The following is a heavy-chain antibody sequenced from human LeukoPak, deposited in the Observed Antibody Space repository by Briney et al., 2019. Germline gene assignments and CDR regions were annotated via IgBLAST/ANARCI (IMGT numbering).Heavy chain of an antibody. CDR2: INPNSGGT. Sequence: ASVKVSCKASGYTFTGYYMHWVRQAPGQGLEWMGWINPNSGGTNYAQKFQGRVTMTEDTSTDTAYMELSSLRSEDTAVYYCATDAPNYDFWSGRYYYYGMDVWGQGTTVTVSS. V-gene: IGHV1-2*02. D-gene: IGHD3-3*01. J-gene: IGHJ6*02. CDR3: ATDAPNYDFWSGRYYYYGMDV. CDR1: GYTFTGYY.